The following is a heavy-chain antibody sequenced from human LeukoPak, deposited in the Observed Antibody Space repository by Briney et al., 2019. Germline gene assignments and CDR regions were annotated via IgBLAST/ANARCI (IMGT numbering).Heavy chain of an antibody. V-gene: IGHV3-23*01. CDR3: ARDAASGNNWFGP. Sequence: PGGSLLLSCAASGFTFSRYAMSWGRQAPGKGLEWVSGISNSGASTYYADPVKGRFTISRDNAKNSLYLQMNSLRAEDTAVYYCARDAASGNNWFGPWGQGTLVTVSS. J-gene: IGHJ5*02. CDR1: GFTFSRYA. D-gene: IGHD3-3*01. CDR2: ISNSGAST.